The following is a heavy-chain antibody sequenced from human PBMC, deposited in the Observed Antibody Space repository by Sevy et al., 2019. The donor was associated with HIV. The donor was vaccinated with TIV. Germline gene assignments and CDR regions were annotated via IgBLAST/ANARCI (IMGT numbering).Heavy chain of an antibody. J-gene: IGHJ4*02. CDR1: GFTFSSYW. Sequence: GGSLRLSCAASGFTFSSYWMHWVRQAPGKGLVWVSRINSDGSSTRYADSVKGRFTISRDNAKNTLYLQMNSLRAEDTAVYYCARDLEVYYDFWSGYYTGSYYFDYWGQGTLVTVSS. CDR3: ARDLEVYYDFWSGYYTGSYYFDY. CDR2: INSDGSST. V-gene: IGHV3-74*01. D-gene: IGHD3-3*01.